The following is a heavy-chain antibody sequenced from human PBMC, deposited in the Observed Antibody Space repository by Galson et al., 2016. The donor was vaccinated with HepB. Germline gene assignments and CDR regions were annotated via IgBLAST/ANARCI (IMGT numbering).Heavy chain of an antibody. CDR1: GGSIVSSSYY. V-gene: IGHV4-39*01. J-gene: IGHJ4*02. Sequence: SETLSLTCTVSGGSIVSSSYYWGWIRQPPGKGLDWIGKMFYSRSTYYNPSLKSRVTISVDTSRNQFSLRLTSVTAADTAVYYCARQSVGAFDYWGQGTLVTVSS. D-gene: IGHD1-26*01. CDR3: ARQSVGAFDY. CDR2: MFYSRST.